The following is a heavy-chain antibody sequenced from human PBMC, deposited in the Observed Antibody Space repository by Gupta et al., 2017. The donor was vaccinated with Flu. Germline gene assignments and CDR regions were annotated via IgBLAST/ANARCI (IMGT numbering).Heavy chain of an antibody. J-gene: IGHJ4*02. CDR3: FSAVKIETGHYDN. Sequence: EVQRGDSGGGLVQSGGSLRLSCAASGFTFSDHYMDWVRQATGKGPEWVGRITNTDTRNTTDYAAAVQGRFTISRDDSRNSMYLQMTSLKSEDTAVDYCFSAVKIETGHYDNWGQGTRVTVSS. CDR2: ITNTDTRNTT. CDR1: GFTFSDHY. V-gene: IGHV3-72*01.